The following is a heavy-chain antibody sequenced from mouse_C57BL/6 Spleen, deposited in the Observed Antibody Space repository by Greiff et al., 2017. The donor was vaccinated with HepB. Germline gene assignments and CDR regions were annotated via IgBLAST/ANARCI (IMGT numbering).Heavy chain of an antibody. CDR3: ARGRLYSSYYFDY. V-gene: IGHV1-42*01. CDR1: GYSFTGYY. D-gene: IGHD1-1*01. J-gene: IGHJ2*01. CDR2: INPSTGGT. Sequence: VQLQQSGPELVKPGASVKISCKASGYSFTGYYMNWVKQSPEKSLEWIGEINPSTGGTTYNQKFKAKATLTVDKSSSTAYMQLKSLTSEDSAVYYCARGRLYSSYYFDYWGQGTTLTVSS.